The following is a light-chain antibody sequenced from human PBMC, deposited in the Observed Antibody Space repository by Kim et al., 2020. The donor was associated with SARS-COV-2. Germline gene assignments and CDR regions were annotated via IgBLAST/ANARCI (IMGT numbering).Light chain of an antibody. CDR3: NSRDKSGDHVV. CDR1: SLRTYY. J-gene: IGLJ2*01. Sequence: ALGQTVRITCQGDSLRTYYASWYQQKPGQAPILVIYGKNNRPSGTPDRFSGSSSGNTASLTVTGAQAVDEADYYCNSRDKSGDHVVFGGGTQLTVL. CDR2: GKN. V-gene: IGLV3-19*01.